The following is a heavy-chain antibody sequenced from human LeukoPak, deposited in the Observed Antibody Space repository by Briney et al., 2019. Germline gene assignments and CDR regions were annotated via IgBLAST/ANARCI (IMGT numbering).Heavy chain of an antibody. CDR1: GYTFTSYG. Sequence: ASVKVSCKASGYTFTSYGISWVRQAPGQGLEWMGWISAYNGNTNYAQKLQGRVTMTTDTSTSTAYMELSSLRSEDTAVYYCARDKVGPAAIVFWFDPWGQGTLVTVSS. D-gene: IGHD2-2*01. V-gene: IGHV1-18*01. CDR3: ARDKVGPAAIVFWFDP. CDR2: ISAYNGNT. J-gene: IGHJ5*02.